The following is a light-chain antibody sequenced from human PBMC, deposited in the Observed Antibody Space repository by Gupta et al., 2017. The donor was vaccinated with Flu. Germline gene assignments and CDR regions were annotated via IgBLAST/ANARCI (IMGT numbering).Light chain of an antibody. CDR2: KAS. CDR3: HQYNSYSPYT. Sequence: QMTQSPSTLSASVGDRVTITCRASQSISSWLAWYQQKPGKAPKLLIYKASSLQSGVPSRFSGSGSGTEFSLTISSLQPDDFAIYYCHQYNSYSPYTFGQGTKLEIK. CDR1: QSISSW. V-gene: IGKV1-5*03. J-gene: IGKJ2*01.